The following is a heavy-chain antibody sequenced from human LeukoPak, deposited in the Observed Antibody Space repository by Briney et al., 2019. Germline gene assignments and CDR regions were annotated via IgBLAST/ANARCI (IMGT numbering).Heavy chain of an antibody. CDR1: GFTFSSYA. V-gene: IGHV3-30*04. D-gene: IGHD3-3*01. CDR2: ISYDGSNK. CDR3: ARDMGYYDFWSGFDY. Sequence: GGPLRLSCAASGFTFSSYAMHWVRQAPGKGLEWVAVISYDGSNKYYADSVKGRFTISRDNSKNTVYLQMNSLRAEDTAVYYCARDMGYYDFWSGFDYWGQGTLVTVSS. J-gene: IGHJ4*02.